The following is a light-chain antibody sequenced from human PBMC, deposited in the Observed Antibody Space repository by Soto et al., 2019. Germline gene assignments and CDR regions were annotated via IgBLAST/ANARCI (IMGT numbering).Light chain of an antibody. J-gene: IGLJ1*01. CDR1: FSDVGGYDY. V-gene: IGLV2-14*01. Sequence: QSVLTQPASVSGSPGQSIAISCTGTFSDVGGYDYVSWYQQHPDKAPKLMIYEVTKRPSGVSNRFSGSKSGNTASLTISGLQPEDDAAYYCSSHTSGSTRVFGSGTKLTVL. CDR3: SSHTSGSTRV. CDR2: EVT.